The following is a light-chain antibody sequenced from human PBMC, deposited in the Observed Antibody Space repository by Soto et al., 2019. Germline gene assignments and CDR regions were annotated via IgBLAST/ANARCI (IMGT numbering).Light chain of an antibody. V-gene: IGLV2-11*01. CDR3: YSYDGTNSHV. CDR1: SSDVGGFNS. CDR2: DVT. J-gene: IGLJ1*01. Sequence: QSVLTQPRSVSGSPGQSVTISCTGTSSDVGGFNSVSWYQHHPDKVPKLMIYDVTKRPSGVPFRFSGSKSGNTASLPISGLQDEDEADSYRYSYDGTNSHVFGTGTKVTVL.